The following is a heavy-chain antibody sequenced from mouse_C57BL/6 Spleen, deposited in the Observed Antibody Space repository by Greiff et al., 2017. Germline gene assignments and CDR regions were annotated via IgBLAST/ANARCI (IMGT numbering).Heavy chain of an antibody. D-gene: IGHD2-4*01. CDR1: GYSFTSYY. Sequence: QVQLQQSGPELVKPGASVKISCKASGYSFTSYYIHWVKQRPGQGLEWIGWIYPGSGNTKYNEKFKGKATLTADTSSSTAYRQLSSLTSEDSAVYYCARGRDYDYAWFAYWGQGTLVTVSA. V-gene: IGHV1-66*01. J-gene: IGHJ3*01. CDR3: ARGRDYDYAWFAY. CDR2: IYPGSGNT.